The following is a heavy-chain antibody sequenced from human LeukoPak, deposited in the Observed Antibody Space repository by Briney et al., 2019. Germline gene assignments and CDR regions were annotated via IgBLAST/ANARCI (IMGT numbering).Heavy chain of an antibody. V-gene: IGHV1-18*01. Sequence: ASVKVSCKASGYTFTSYGFSWVRQAPGQGLEWMGWISAYNGDTKYAQRYQGRVTLTTDTSTGTSYMELRSLRYDDTAAYYCARDYRARVGRHSDLGGECDYWGQGTLVTVSS. CDR1: GYTFTSYG. CDR2: ISAYNGDT. D-gene: IGHD1-26*01. CDR3: ARDYRARVGRHSDLGGECDY. J-gene: IGHJ4*02.